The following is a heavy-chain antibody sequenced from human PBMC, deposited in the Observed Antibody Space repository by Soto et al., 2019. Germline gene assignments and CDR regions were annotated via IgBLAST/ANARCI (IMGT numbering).Heavy chain of an antibody. D-gene: IGHD6-25*01. CDR1: GFTFGNHA. V-gene: IGHV3-23*01. J-gene: IGHJ4*02. CDR2: ISTAVGAT. Sequence: PGGSLRLSCAVSGFTFGNHAMSWVRQAPGKGLEWVSAISTAVGATYYADSVKGRFTISRDDSKNTLYLQMDSLRAEDTAVYYCAKDRTAAARNFDYWGQGTLVTVSS. CDR3: AKDRTAAARNFDY.